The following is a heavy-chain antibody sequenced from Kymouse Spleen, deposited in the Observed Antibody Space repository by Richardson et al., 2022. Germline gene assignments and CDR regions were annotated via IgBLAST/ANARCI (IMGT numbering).Heavy chain of an antibody. V-gene: IGHV3-48*02. D-gene: IGHD3-10*01. CDR1: GFTFSSYS. Sequence: EVQLVESGGGLVQPGGSLRLSCAASGFTFSSYSMNWVRQAPGKGLEWVSYISSSSSTIYYADSVKGRFTISRDNAKNSLYLQMNSLRDEDTAVYYCARKAYYYGSGSPPHFDYWGQGTLVTVSS. CDR2: ISSSSSTI. CDR3: ARKAYYYGSGSPPHFDY. J-gene: IGHJ4*02.